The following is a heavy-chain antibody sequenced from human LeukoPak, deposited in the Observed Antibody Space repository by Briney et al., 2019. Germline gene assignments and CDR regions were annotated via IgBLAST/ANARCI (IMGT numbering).Heavy chain of an antibody. CDR1: GFTFSDYS. CDR2: ISSSSSYI. J-gene: IGHJ4*02. D-gene: IGHD6-13*01. V-gene: IGHV3-21*01. Sequence: GGSLRLSCAASGFTFSDYSMNWVRQAPGKGLEWVSSISSSSSYIYYADSVKGRFTISRDNARNSLYLQMNSLRAEDTAVYYCARWDSSSFFDYWGQGTLVTVSS. CDR3: ARWDSSSFFDY.